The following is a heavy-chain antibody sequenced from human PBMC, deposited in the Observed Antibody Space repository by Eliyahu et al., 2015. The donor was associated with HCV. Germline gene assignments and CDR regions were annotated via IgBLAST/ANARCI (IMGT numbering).Heavy chain of an antibody. D-gene: IGHD1-26*01. J-gene: IGHJ4*02. V-gene: IGHV3-7*01. CDR3: AVGGHIDY. CDR2: IKHDGYEK. CDR1: GFTFSTFW. Sequence: EVQLVESGGGLVQPGGSLRXSCVASGFTFSTFWMTWVRQAPGKGLEWVANIKHDGYEKYYVESVKGRFTISRDNAKNSLHLQMNSLRAEDTAVYYCAVGGHIDYWGPGTLVTVSS.